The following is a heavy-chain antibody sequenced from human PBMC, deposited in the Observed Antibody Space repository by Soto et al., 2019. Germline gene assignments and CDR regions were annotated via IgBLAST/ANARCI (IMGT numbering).Heavy chain of an antibody. CDR2: IIPIFGTA. D-gene: IGHD5-18*01. V-gene: IGHV1-69*13. CDR3: AGDVDPDRGYSYGYVYY. Sequence: SVKVSCKASGGTFSSYAISWVRQAPGQGLEWMGGIIPIFGTANYAQKFQGRVTITADESTSTAYMELSSLRSEDTAVYYCAGDVDPDRGYSYGYVYYWGQGTLVTVS. CDR1: GGTFSSYA. J-gene: IGHJ4*02.